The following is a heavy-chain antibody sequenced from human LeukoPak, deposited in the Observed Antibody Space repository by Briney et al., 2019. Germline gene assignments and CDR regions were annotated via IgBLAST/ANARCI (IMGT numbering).Heavy chain of an antibody. CDR1: GFTFDDYA. J-gene: IGHJ4*02. CDR3: AKDIATGNRLYYFDY. D-gene: IGHD1-14*01. Sequence: PGRSLRLFCAASGFTFDDYAMHWVRQAPGKGLEWVSGISWNSGSIGYADSVKGRFTVSRDNAKNSLYLQMNSLRAEDTALYYCAKDIATGNRLYYFDYWGQGTLVTVSS. V-gene: IGHV3-9*01. CDR2: ISWNSGSI.